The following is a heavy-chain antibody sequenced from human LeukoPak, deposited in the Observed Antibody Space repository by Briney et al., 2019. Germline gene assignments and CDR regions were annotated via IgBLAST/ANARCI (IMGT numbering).Heavy chain of an antibody. D-gene: IGHD5-24*01. CDR3: ARDFGRDGYNYGGKNWFDP. Sequence: GRSLRLSCAASGFTFSSYPMQWVHQAPGKGLEWVAVISNDGSNRYYADSVKGRFTISRDNSKNTLYLQMNSLRAEDTALYYCARDFGRDGYNYGGKNWFDPWGQGTLVTVSS. CDR1: GFTFSSYP. CDR2: ISNDGSNR. V-gene: IGHV3-30-3*01. J-gene: IGHJ5*02.